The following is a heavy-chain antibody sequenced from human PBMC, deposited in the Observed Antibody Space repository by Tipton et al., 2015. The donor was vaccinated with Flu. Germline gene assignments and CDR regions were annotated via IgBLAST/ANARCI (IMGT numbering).Heavy chain of an antibody. D-gene: IGHD6-13*01. CDR2: IIPIFGTA. CDR1: GGTFSSYA. Sequence: QLVQSGAEVKKPGSSVKVSCKASGGTFSSYAISWVRQAPGQGLEWMGGIIPIFGTANYAQKFQGRVTITADESTSTAYMELSSLRSEDTAVYYCARERAQQLVLGDAFDIWGQGTMVTVSS. V-gene: IGHV1-69*01. J-gene: IGHJ3*02. CDR3: ARERAQQLVLGDAFDI.